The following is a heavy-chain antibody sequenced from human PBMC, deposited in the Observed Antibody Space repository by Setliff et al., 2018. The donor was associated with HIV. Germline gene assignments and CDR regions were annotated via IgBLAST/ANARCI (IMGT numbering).Heavy chain of an antibody. CDR1: GGSFSGYY. D-gene: IGHD3-22*01. V-gene: IGHV4-34*01. CDR2: INHSGST. CDR3: ARGGSDPYYSGSSGPYPPGY. J-gene: IGHJ4*02. Sequence: SETLSLTCAVYGGSFSGYYLSWIRQPPGKGLEWIGEINHSGSTNCNPSLKSRVTISVDTSKNQFSLKLSSVTAADTAVYYCARGGSDPYYSGSSGPYPPGYWGQGTLVTVSS.